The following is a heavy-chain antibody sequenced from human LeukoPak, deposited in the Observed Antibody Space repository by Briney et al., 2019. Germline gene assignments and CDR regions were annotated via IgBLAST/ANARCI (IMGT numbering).Heavy chain of an antibody. CDR1: GFTVSSNY. D-gene: IGHD6-19*01. CDR3: ARVSSGWSDAFDI. J-gene: IGHJ3*02. CDR2: IYSGGST. V-gene: IGHV3-53*01. Sequence: GGSLRLSCAASGFTVSSNYMSWVRQAPGKGLEWVSVIYSGGSTYYADSVKGRFTISRDNSKNTLYLQMNSLRAEDTAVYYCARVSSGWSDAFDIWGQGTMVTVSS.